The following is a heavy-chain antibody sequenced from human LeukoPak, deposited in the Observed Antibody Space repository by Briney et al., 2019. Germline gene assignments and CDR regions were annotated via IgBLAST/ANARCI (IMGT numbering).Heavy chain of an antibody. Sequence: GGSLRLSCAASGFTFSSYAMSWVRQAPGKGLEWVSTISGSGGSTYYADSVKGRFTISRDNSKNTLYLQMNSLRAEDTAVYYCAKNPPGVVVVAQLLFDYWGQGTLVTVSS. CDR2: ISGSGGST. V-gene: IGHV3-23*01. D-gene: IGHD2-15*01. CDR3: AKNPPGVVVVAQLLFDY. CDR1: GFTFSSYA. J-gene: IGHJ4*02.